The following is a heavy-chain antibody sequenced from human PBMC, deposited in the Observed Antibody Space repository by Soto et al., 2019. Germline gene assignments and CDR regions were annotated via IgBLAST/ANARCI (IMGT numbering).Heavy chain of an antibody. CDR3: ASRAPWAARLGFDP. D-gene: IGHD6-6*01. CDR2: IYYSGST. V-gene: IGHV4-30-4*01. J-gene: IGHJ5*02. CDR1: GGSISSGDYY. Sequence: QVQLQESGPGLVKPSQTLSLTCTVSGGSISSGDYYWSWIRQPPGKGLEWIGYIYYSGSTYYNPSLKSRVTIAVATSKNQFSLKLSSVTAADTAVYYCASRAPWAARLGFDPWGQGTLVTVSS.